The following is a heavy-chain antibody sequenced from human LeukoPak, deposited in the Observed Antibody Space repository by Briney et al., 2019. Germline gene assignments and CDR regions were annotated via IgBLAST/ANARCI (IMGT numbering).Heavy chain of an antibody. J-gene: IGHJ4*02. Sequence: GGSLRLSCVASGFTFSSYEMNWVRQAPGKGLEWVSSISSSSSYIYYADSVKGRFTISRDNAKNSLYLQMNSLRAEDTAVYYCAGVLTTVTFGGDFDYWGQGTLVTVSS. CDR2: ISSSSSYI. CDR3: AGVLTTVTFGGDFDY. D-gene: IGHD4-17*01. CDR1: GFTFSSYE. V-gene: IGHV3-21*01.